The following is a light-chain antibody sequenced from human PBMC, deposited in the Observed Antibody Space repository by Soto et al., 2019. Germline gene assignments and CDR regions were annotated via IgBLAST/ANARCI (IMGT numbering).Light chain of an antibody. V-gene: IGKV1-6*01. J-gene: IGKJ1*01. CDR1: QGISSY. Sequence: AIQLTQSPSSLSASVGDRVTITCRASQGISSYLAWYQQKPGKAPKLLISAASRLHSGVPSRFSGRGSGTDFTLTISSLQPEDFATYYCLQDYDYPRTFGQGTKVDIK. CDR2: AAS. CDR3: LQDYDYPRT.